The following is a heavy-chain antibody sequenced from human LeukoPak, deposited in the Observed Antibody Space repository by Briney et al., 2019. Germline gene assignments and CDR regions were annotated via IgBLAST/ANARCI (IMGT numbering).Heavy chain of an antibody. D-gene: IGHD3-16*01. CDR3: AKGGGGRLIYYYYMDV. CDR1: GFTFSNYS. V-gene: IGHV3-21*04. J-gene: IGHJ6*03. Sequence: PGGSLRLSCAASGFTFSNYSINWVRQAPGKGLEWVSSISSSSSYIYYADSVKGRFTISRDNAKNSLYLQMNSLRAEDMALYYCAKGGGGRLIYYYYMDVWGKGTTVTVSS. CDR2: ISSSSSYI.